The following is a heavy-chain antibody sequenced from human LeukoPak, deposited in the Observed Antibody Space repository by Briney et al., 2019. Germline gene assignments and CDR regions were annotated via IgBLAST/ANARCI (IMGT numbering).Heavy chain of an antibody. CDR2: IYYSGST. V-gene: IGHV4-39*07. CDR3: ARGVSYYDFWSGYRSPKNYYYYYLDV. D-gene: IGHD3-3*01. J-gene: IGHJ6*03. Sequence: PSETLSLTCTVSGGSISSSSYYWGWIRQPPGKGLEWIRSIYYSGSTYYNPSLKSRVTISVDTSKNQFSLKLSSVTAADTDVYYCARGVSYYDFWSGYRSPKNYYYYYLDVWGKGTTVTVSS. CDR1: GGSISSSSYY.